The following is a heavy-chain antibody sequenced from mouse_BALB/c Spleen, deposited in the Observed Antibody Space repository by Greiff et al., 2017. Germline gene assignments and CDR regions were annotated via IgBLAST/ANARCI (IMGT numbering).Heavy chain of an antibody. CDR3: ARGGDYRYDPYAMDY. CDR2: ISDGGSYT. D-gene: IGHD2-14*01. J-gene: IGHJ4*01. CDR1: GFTFSDYY. Sequence: DVMLVESGGGLVKPGGSLKLSCAASGFTFSDYYMYWVRQTPEKRLEWVATISDGGSYTYYPDSVKGRFTISRDNAKNNLYLQMSSLKSEDTAMYYCARGGDYRYDPYAMDYWGQGTSVTVSS. V-gene: IGHV5-4*02.